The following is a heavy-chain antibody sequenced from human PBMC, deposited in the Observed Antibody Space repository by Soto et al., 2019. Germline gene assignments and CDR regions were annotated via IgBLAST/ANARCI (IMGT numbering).Heavy chain of an antibody. CDR1: GYTFTSYG. Sequence: VSVKVSCKASGYTFTSYGISWVRQAPGQGLEWMGWISAYNGNTNYAQKLQGRVTMTTDTSTSTAYMELRSLRSDDTAVYYCARGGYCSGGSCFMSYYYYYMDVWGKGTTVTVSS. V-gene: IGHV1-18*01. D-gene: IGHD2-15*01. CDR3: ARGGYCSGGSCFMSYYYYYMDV. CDR2: ISAYNGNT. J-gene: IGHJ6*03.